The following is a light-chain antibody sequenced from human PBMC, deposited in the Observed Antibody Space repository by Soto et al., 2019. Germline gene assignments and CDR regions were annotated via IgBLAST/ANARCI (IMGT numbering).Light chain of an antibody. V-gene: IGKV1-39*01. J-gene: IGKJ1*01. CDR3: HQRYSPTWP. Sequence: DIHITHSPSSRSSSVLYRFTITCLASQGISTYLNWYQQKPGKAPKLLIYAASSLQSGVPSRFSGSGSETDLTLTISSLQPEHFATYSCHQRYSPTWPFGQRTKV. CDR1: QGISTY. CDR2: AAS.